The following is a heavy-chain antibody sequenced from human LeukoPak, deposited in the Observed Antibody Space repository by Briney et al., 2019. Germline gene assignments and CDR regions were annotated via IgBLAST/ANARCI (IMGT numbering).Heavy chain of an antibody. CDR2: INWNGGRT. CDR1: GFTFDVYG. Sequence: GGSLRLSCAASGFTFDVYGMSWVRQAPGKGLEWVSGINWNGGRTAYADSVKGRFTISTDNAKNTLYLQMNSLRAEDTAVYYCARDEPIRLYYYDSSGYYYHYYYYMDVWGKGTTVTVSS. J-gene: IGHJ6*03. CDR3: ARDEPIRLYYYDSSGYYYHYYYYMDV. D-gene: IGHD3-22*01. V-gene: IGHV3-20*04.